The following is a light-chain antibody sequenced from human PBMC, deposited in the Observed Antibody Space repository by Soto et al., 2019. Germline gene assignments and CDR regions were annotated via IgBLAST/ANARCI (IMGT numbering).Light chain of an antibody. CDR1: QSISSY. V-gene: IGKV1-39*01. Sequence: DIKMTQSPSSLSASVGDRVTITCRASQSISSYLNWYQQKPGKAPKLLIYAASSLQSGVPSRFSGSGSGTDFTLTISNLQPEDFATYYCQQSYSTPITFGQGTRLEIK. J-gene: IGKJ5*01. CDR3: QQSYSTPIT. CDR2: AAS.